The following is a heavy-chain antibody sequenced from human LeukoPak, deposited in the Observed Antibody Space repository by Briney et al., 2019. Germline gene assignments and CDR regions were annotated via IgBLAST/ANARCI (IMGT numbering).Heavy chain of an antibody. J-gene: IGHJ4*02. CDR2: IYYSGST. Sequence: PSETLSLTCTVSGGSISSYYWSWIRQPPGKGLERVGYIYYSGSTNYNPSLKSRVTISVDTSKNQFSLKLSSVTAADTAVYYCARVRDDTAYYFDYWGQGTLVTASS. V-gene: IGHV4-59*01. CDR3: ARVRDDTAYYFDY. CDR1: GGSISSYY. D-gene: IGHD3-9*01.